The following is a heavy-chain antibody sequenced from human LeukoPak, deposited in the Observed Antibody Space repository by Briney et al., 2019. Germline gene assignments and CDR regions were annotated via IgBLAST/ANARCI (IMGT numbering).Heavy chain of an antibody. V-gene: IGHV5-51*03. CDR3: ARLYRDYYDSSGYYPLDY. CDR2: IYPGDSDT. Sequence: GESLKISCKGSGYSFTSYWIGWVRQMPGKGLEWMGIIYPGDSDTRYSPSFQGQVTISADKSISTAYLQWSSLEASDTAMYYCARLYRDYYDSSGYYPLDYWGQGTLVTVSS. J-gene: IGHJ4*02. D-gene: IGHD3-22*01. CDR1: GYSFTSYW.